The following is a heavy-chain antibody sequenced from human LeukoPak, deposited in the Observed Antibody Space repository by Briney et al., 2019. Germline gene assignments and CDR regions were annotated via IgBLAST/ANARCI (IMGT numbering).Heavy chain of an antibody. Sequence: PGGSLRHSCAASGFIFTNFAIHWVRQAPGKGLEWVSIVSFDGTNNFYADSVKGRFTVSRDNSKNTVYLQMDSLRPEDTAIYFCARDRNVVGADFDLWGQGSLVSVSS. CDR3: ARDRNVVGADFDL. V-gene: IGHV3-30*04. CDR2: VSFDGTNN. D-gene: IGHD2-21*01. J-gene: IGHJ4*02. CDR1: GFIFTNFA.